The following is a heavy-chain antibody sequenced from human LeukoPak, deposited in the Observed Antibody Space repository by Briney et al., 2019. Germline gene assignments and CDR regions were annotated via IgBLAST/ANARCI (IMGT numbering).Heavy chain of an antibody. J-gene: IGHJ4*02. CDR3: ARYSGSYSGFDY. CDR2: IYYSGSI. V-gene: IGHV4-59*08. D-gene: IGHD1-26*01. CDR1: GGSISSYY. Sequence: SETLSLTCTVSGGSISSYYWSWIRQPPGKGLEWIGYIYYSGSINYNPSLKSRVTISVDTSKNQFSLKLRSVTAADTAVYYCARYSGSYSGFDYWGQGTLVTVSS.